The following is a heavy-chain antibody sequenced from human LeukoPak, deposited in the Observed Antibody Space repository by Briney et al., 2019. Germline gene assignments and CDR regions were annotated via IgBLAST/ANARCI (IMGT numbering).Heavy chain of an antibody. V-gene: IGHV3-30*03. CDR1: GFTFSNYG. J-gene: IGHJ4*02. CDR3: KEVDF. Sequence: GGSLRLSCAASGFTFSNYGMHWVRQAPGKGLEWVAFISYDGSNKFYADSVKGRFTISRDNSKNTLYLQMNSLRAGDTAVYYCKEVDFWGQGTLVTVSS. CDR2: ISYDGSNK.